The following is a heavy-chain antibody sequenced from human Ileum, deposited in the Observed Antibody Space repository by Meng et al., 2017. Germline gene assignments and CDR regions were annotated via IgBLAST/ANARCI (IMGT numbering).Heavy chain of an antibody. V-gene: IGHV1-18*01. CDR1: GYTLSSDG. Sequence: QGQRVQLGVSVKKPGASVKVSCDASGYTLSSDGFAWVRQAPEQGLEWMGWINVYNGITNYAQKFQGRVTMTTDTSTRTGYMELTSLTSDDTAIYYCATRGNPYLNCWGQGTLVTVSS. CDR3: ATRGNPYLNC. CDR2: INVYNGIT. J-gene: IGHJ4*02.